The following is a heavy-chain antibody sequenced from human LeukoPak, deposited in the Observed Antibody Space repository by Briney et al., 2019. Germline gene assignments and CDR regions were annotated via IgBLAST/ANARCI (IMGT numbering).Heavy chain of an antibody. D-gene: IGHD3-10*01. Sequence: GASVKVSCKVSGYTLTELSMHWVRQAPGKGLEWMGGFDPEDGETIFAQKFQGRVTMTEDTSTDTAYMELSSLRSEDTAVYYCATGYYYGSGSCPLDAFDIWGQGTMVTVSS. CDR1: GYTLTELS. V-gene: IGHV1-24*01. CDR2: FDPEDGET. J-gene: IGHJ3*02. CDR3: ATGYYYGSGSCPLDAFDI.